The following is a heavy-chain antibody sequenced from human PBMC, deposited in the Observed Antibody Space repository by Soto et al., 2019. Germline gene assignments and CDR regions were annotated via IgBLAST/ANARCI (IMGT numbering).Heavy chain of an antibody. V-gene: IGHV3-15*02. Sequence: EVQLVESGGTLVKPGGSLTLSCVASGFTFSNVWMNGVRQAPGKGLEWVARIKSNPSGGTTDYAAPVKGRFTISRDDSEDTLYLQMGSLKTEDTAMYYGSSDCDSSTCYEYGYFQSWGGGTLVTVTS. CDR1: GFTFSNVW. CDR2: IKSNPSGGTT. J-gene: IGHJ1*01. CDR3: SSDCDSSTCYEYGYFQS. D-gene: IGHD3-22*01.